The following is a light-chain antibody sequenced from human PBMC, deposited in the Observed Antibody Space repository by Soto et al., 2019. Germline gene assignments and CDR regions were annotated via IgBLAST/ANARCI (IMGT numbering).Light chain of an antibody. CDR1: QGISSY. CDR2: AAS. J-gene: IGKJ4*01. V-gene: IGKV1-9*01. Sequence: DIQLTQSPSFLSASVGDRVTITCRASQGISSYLAWYQQKPGKAPTLLIYAASTLQTGVPSRFSGSGSGTEFTLTISSLQPEDFATYYCQQLNSYPTFGGGTKVEIK. CDR3: QQLNSYPT.